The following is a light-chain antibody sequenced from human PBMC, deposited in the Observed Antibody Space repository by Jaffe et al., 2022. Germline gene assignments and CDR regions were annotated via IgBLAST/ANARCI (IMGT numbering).Light chain of an antibody. CDR2: GAS. J-gene: IGKJ2*01. CDR3: QQYNNWPPYT. Sequence: EIVMTQSPATLSVSPGERATLSCRASQSVSSKLAWYQQKPGQAPRLLIYGASTRATGIPARFSGSASGTEFTLTISSLQSEDFAVYYCQQYNNWPPYTFGQGTKLEIK. V-gene: IGKV3-15*01. CDR1: QSVSSK.